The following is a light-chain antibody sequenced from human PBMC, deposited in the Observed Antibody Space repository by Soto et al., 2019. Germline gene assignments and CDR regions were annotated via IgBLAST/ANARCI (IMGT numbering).Light chain of an antibody. CDR3: QHYNSYSEA. CDR1: QTISSW. CDR2: KAS. J-gene: IGKJ1*01. V-gene: IGKV1-5*03. Sequence: DIQMTQSPSTLSGSVGDRVTITCRASQTISSWLAWYQKKPGKAPKLLIYKASTLKSVVPSRFSGSASGTEFPLSISSLQPDVFATYCYQHYNSYSEAFGQGTKVELK.